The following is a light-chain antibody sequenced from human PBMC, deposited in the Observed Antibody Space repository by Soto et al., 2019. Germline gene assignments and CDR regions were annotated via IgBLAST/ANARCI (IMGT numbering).Light chain of an antibody. CDR3: QQYKTYSIT. V-gene: IGKV1-5*03. CDR1: QSISNW. Sequence: DIHMTQSPPTLSASVGYRVTITCRPGQSISNWLAWYQQKPGKAPNLLIYNATRLESGVPSRFRGSASGTTFTLTISSLQPDDFETYYCQQYKTYSITFGQGTRLEIK. J-gene: IGKJ5*01. CDR2: NAT.